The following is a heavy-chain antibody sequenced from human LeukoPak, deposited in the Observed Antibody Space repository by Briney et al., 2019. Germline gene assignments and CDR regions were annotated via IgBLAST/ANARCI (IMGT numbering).Heavy chain of an antibody. V-gene: IGHV1-8*01. CDR2: MNPNSGNT. CDR1: GYTFTSYD. D-gene: IGHD1-26*01. J-gene: IGHJ5*02. Sequence: ASVKVSCKASGYTFTSYDINWVRQATGQGLEWMGWMNPNSGNTGYAQKFQGRVTMTRNTSISTAFMELSSLRSEDTAVYYCARAGDSGSLFDPWGQGTLVTVSS. CDR3: ARAGDSGSLFDP.